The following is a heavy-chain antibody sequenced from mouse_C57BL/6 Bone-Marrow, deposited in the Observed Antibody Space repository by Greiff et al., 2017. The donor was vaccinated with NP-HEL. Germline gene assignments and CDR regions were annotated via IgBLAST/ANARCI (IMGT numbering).Heavy chain of an antibody. CDR1: GFTFSSYA. CDR3: TRGDDGYYLAWFAY. CDR2: ISSGGDYI. V-gene: IGHV5-9-1*02. Sequence: EVKLVESGEGLVKPGGSLKLSCAASGFTFSSYAMSWVRQTPEKRLEWVAYISSGGDYIYYADTVKGRFTISRDNARNTLYLQMSSLKSEDTAMYYCTRGDDGYYLAWFAYWGQGTLVTVSA. J-gene: IGHJ3*01. D-gene: IGHD2-3*01.